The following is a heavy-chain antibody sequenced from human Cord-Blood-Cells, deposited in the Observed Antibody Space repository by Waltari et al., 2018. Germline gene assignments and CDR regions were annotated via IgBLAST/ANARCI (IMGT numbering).Heavy chain of an antibody. CDR2: IIPICGTA. D-gene: IGHD2-8*01. J-gene: IGHJ5*02. CDR3: ARVYCTNGVCYKIWFDP. CDR1: GGTFSSYA. Sequence: QVQLVQSGAEVKKPGSSVKVSCKASGGTFSSYAISWVRQAPGQGLEWMGGIIPICGTANYALKFQGRVTITADESTSTAYMELSSLRSEDTAVYYCARVYCTNGVCYKIWFDPWGQGTLVTVSS. V-gene: IGHV1-69*01.